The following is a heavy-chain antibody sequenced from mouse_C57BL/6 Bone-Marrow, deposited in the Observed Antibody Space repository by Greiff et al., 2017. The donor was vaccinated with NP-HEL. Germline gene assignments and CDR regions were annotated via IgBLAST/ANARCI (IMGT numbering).Heavy chain of an antibody. CDR2: ISSGSSTI. Sequence: EVHLVESGGGLVKPGGSLKLSCAASGFTFSDYGMHWVRQAPEKGLEWVAYISSGSSTIYYADTVKGRFTISRDNAKNTLFLQMTSLRSEDTAMYYCARPYGSSRYAMDYWGQGTSVTVSS. J-gene: IGHJ4*01. V-gene: IGHV5-17*01. CDR1: GFTFSDYG. CDR3: ARPYGSSRYAMDY. D-gene: IGHD1-1*01.